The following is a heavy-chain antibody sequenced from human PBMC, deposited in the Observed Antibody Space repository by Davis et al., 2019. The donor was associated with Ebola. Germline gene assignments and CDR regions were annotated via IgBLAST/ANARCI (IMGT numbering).Heavy chain of an antibody. J-gene: IGHJ5*02. CDR3: ARDPYYYGSGYYYNNWLDP. Sequence: ESVKGRFTISRDNAKNSLYLQMNSLTDEDTAVYYCARDPYYYGSGYYYNNWLDPWGQGTLVTVSS. V-gene: IGHV3-48*02. D-gene: IGHD3-10*01.